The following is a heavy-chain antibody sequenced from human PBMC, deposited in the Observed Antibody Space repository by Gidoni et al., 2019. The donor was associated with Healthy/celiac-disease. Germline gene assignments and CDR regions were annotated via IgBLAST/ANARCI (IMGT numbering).Heavy chain of an antibody. Sequence: QVQLQESGPGLVKPSETLSLTCPVSGGSISSYYWRWIRQPPGKGLEWIGYIYYSGSTNYNPSLKSRVTISVDTSKNQFSLKLSSVTAADTAVYYCARTDSSETYCSGGSCYLDYYYYGMDVWGQGTTVTVSS. D-gene: IGHD2-15*01. CDR3: ARTDSSETYCSGGSCYLDYYYYGMDV. CDR2: IYYSGST. J-gene: IGHJ6*02. CDR1: GGSISSYY. V-gene: IGHV4-59*01.